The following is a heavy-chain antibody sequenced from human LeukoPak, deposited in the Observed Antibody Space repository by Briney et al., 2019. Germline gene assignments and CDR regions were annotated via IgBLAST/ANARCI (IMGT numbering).Heavy chain of an antibody. Sequence: SSETLSLTCTVSGGSISSGDYYWSWIRQPPGKGLEWIGYTYYSGSTYYNPSLKNRVSISVDTSKNQFSLNLSSVTAADTAVYYCARDVGFYFDYWGQGTLVTVSS. D-gene: IGHD3-10*01. CDR1: GGSISSGDYY. V-gene: IGHV4-30-4*01. CDR2: TYYSGST. CDR3: ARDVGFYFDY. J-gene: IGHJ4*02.